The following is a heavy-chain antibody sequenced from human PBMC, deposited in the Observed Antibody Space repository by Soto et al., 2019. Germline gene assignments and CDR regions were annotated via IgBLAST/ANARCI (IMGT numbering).Heavy chain of an antibody. V-gene: IGHV4-59*08. CDR1: GGSISSYY. CDR2: IYYSGST. J-gene: IGHJ6*02. CDR3: ARQMRGATISIYYYGMDG. Sequence: QVQLQESGPGLVKPSETLSLTCTVSGGSISSYYWSWIRQPPGKGLEWIGYIYYSGSTNYNPSLKSRVTISVDTSKNKFSLKLSYVTAADTAVYYCARQMRGATISIYYYGMDGWGQGTTGTVSS. D-gene: IGHD5-12*01.